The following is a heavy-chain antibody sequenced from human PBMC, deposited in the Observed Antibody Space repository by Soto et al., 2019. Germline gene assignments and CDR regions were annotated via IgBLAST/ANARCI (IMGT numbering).Heavy chain of an antibody. Sequence: SETLSLICTVSGGSIGSHYWSWIRQPPGKGLEWIGYIYYSGSTNYNPSLKSRVTISVDTSKNQFSLKLSSVTAADTAVYYCARGLYYDILTGPFDYWGQGTLVTDSA. J-gene: IGHJ4*02. D-gene: IGHD3-9*01. V-gene: IGHV4-59*11. CDR2: IYYSGST. CDR1: GGSIGSHY. CDR3: ARGLYYDILTGPFDY.